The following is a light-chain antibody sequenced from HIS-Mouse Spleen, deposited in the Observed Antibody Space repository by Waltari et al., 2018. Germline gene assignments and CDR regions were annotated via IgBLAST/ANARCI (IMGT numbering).Light chain of an antibody. CDR3: YSTDSSGNHRV. Sequence: SYELTQPPSVSVSPGQTARITCSGDEVPQKSASWYQQKSGQAPVLVIYEDSKRPSGIPERFSGSSSGTMATLTISGAQVEDEADYYCYSTDSSGNHRVFGGGTKLTVL. J-gene: IGLJ2*01. V-gene: IGLV3-10*01. CDR2: EDS. CDR1: EVPQKS.